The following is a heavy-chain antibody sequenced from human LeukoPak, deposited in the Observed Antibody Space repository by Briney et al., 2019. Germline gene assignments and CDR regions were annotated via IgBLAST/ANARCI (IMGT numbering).Heavy chain of an antibody. CDR2: ISSSSSTI. D-gene: IGHD3-3*01. CDR3: ARGSTYYDFWSGYY. Sequence: PGGSLRLSCAASGFTFSSYSMNWVRQAPGKGLEWASYISSSSSTIYYADSVKGRFTISRDNAKNSLYLQMNSLRDEDTAVYYCARGSTYYDFWSGYYWGQGTLVTVSS. J-gene: IGHJ4*02. V-gene: IGHV3-48*02. CDR1: GFTFSSYS.